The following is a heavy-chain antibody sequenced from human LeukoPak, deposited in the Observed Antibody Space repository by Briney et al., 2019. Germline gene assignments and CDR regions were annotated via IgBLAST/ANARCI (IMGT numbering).Heavy chain of an antibody. V-gene: IGHV4-31*03. J-gene: IGHJ4*02. CDR2: VYYSGST. Sequence: SETLSLTCTVSGGSISSGGYYWSWIRQHPGKGLEWIGYVYYSGSTYYNPSLKSRVTISVDTSKNQFSLKLSSVTAADTAVYYCARLLRLYGDYDFDYWGQGTLVTVSS. D-gene: IGHD4-17*01. CDR3: ARLLRLYGDYDFDY. CDR1: GGSISSGGYY.